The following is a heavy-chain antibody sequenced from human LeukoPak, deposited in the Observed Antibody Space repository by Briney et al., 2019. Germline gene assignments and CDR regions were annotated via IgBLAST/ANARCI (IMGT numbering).Heavy chain of an antibody. CDR1: GYTFTSYD. J-gene: IGHJ6*03. Sequence: VASVKVSCKASGYTFTSYDISWVRQAPGQGLEWMGGIIPIFGTANYAQKFQGRVTITADKSTSTAYMELSSLRSEDTAVYYCARVGRYYYYYMDVWGKGTTVTVSS. CDR2: IIPIFGTA. V-gene: IGHV1-69*06. CDR3: ARVGRYYYYYMDV.